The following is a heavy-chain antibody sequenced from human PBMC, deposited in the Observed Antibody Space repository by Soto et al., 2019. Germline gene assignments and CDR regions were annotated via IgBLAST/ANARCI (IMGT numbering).Heavy chain of an antibody. D-gene: IGHD2-15*01. CDR1: GFTFISSG. Sequence: QVQLVESGGGVVQPGGSLRLSCAASGFTFISSGMHWVRQAPGKGLEWVAVISSDGINQYYADSVKGLFTISRDNSKNTLFLQMNSLEIEDTAVYYCAKEETGYCNGGSCYSGYFHNWGQGTLVTVSS. CDR3: AKEETGYCNGGSCYSGYFHN. V-gene: IGHV3-30*18. J-gene: IGHJ1*01. CDR2: ISSDGINQ.